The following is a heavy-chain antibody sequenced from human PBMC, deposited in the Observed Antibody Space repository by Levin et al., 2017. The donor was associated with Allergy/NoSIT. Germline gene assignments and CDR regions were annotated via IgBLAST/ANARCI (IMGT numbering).Heavy chain of an antibody. Sequence: ASVKVSCMASGYTFSNYYMHWVRQAPGQGLEWMGWINPSRGDTHYAQKLQGRVIMTRETSISTAYMELSSLRSDDTAVYYCARAHHGEYDGYYMDVWGKGTTVTVSS. J-gene: IGHJ6*03. D-gene: IGHD4-17*01. CDR3: ARAHHGEYDGYYMDV. CDR1: GYTFSNYY. CDR2: INPSRGDT. V-gene: IGHV1-2*02.